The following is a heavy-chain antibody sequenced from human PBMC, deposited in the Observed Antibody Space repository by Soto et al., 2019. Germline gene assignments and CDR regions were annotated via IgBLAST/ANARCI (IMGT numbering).Heavy chain of an antibody. CDR2: IIPIFGTA. Sequence: SVKVSCKASGGTFSSYAISWVRQAPGQGLEWMGGIIPIFGTANYAQKFQGRVTITADESTSTAYMELSSLRSEDTAVYYCARDHSGYDQGSYYYYGMDVWGQGTTVTVSS. CDR1: GGTFSSYA. J-gene: IGHJ6*02. CDR3: ARDHSGYDQGSYYYYGMDV. D-gene: IGHD5-12*01. V-gene: IGHV1-69*13.